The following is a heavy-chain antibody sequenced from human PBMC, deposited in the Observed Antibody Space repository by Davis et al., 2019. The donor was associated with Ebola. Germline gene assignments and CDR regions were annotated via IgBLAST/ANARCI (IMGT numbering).Heavy chain of an antibody. V-gene: IGHV3-23*01. CDR3: AKRWQVRYFGY. Sequence: GESLKISCAASGFTFSDYSMHWVRQAPGKGLEWVSSISDSTGATYYTDSVKGRFTVSRDNSKNTVDLHMNSLRVEDTAVYYCAKRWQVRYFGYWGQGTLVTVSS. CDR2: ISDSTGAT. CDR1: GFTFSDYS. D-gene: IGHD4-23*01. J-gene: IGHJ4*02.